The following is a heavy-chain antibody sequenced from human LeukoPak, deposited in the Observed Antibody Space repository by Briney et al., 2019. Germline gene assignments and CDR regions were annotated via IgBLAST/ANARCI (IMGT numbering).Heavy chain of an antibody. V-gene: IGHV3-33*01. D-gene: IGHD3-22*01. CDR2: IWSDGSNV. CDR1: GFIFSNYG. CDR3: ARDWDTSGYYSYFDP. Sequence: GRSLRLSCAASGFIFSNYGMHWARQAPGKGLEWVGVIWSDGSNVKYPDSVKGRFTISRDNSKNTMYLQMNSLRAEDTAVYYCARDWDTSGYYSYFDPWGQGTLVTVSS. J-gene: IGHJ5*02.